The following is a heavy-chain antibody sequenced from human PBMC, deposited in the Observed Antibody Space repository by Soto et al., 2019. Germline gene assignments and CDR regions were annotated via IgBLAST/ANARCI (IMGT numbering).Heavy chain of an antibody. D-gene: IGHD1-26*01. Sequence: GSLRLSCAASGFTFSSYSMNWVRQAPGKGLEWVSYISSSSSTIYYADSVKGRFTISRDNSKNTLYLQMNSLRAEDTAVYYCAKARYSGSYPRDFDYWGQGTLVTVSS. V-gene: IGHV3-48*01. J-gene: IGHJ4*02. CDR3: AKARYSGSYPRDFDY. CDR1: GFTFSSYS. CDR2: ISSSSSTI.